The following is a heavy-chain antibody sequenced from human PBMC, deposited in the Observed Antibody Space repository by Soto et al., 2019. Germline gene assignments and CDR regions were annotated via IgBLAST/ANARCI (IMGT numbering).Heavy chain of an antibody. V-gene: IGHV4-39*01. Sequence: SETLSLTCAVSGGSITISGFWWSWIRQPPGKGLEWIATISDTGNTFYNPSLRSRVTISADTSKNQFALNLNSVTAADTAIYYCAKRAYGDPFDPWGQGTLVTVSS. J-gene: IGHJ5*02. CDR1: GGSITISGFW. CDR2: ISDTGNT. D-gene: IGHD4-17*01. CDR3: AKRAYGDPFDP.